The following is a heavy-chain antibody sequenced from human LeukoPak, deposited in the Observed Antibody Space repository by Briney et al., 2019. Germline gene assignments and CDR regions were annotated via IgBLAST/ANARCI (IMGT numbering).Heavy chain of an antibody. J-gene: IGHJ4*02. V-gene: IGHV4-31*03. D-gene: IGHD3-3*01. CDR2: IHYSGST. Sequence: KTSQTLSLTCTVSGGSISSGGYSWSWIRQHPGKGLEWIGYIHYSGSTYYNPSLKSRVTISVDTSKNQFSLKLSSVTAADTAVYYCARGRQVGFLEWLNFDYWGQGTLVTVSS. CDR3: ARGRQVGFLEWLNFDY. CDR1: GGSISSGGYS.